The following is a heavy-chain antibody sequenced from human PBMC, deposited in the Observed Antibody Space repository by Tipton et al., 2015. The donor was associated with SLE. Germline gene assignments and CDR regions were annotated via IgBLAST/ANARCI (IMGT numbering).Heavy chain of an antibody. D-gene: IGHD1-1*01. V-gene: IGHV3-33*08. CDR2: TWYDGSNK. J-gene: IGHJ3*02. Sequence: SLRLSCAASGFTFSSYGMHWVRQAPGKGLEWVAVTWYDGSNKYYADSVKGRFTISRDNSKNTLYLQMNSLRAEDTAVYYCARDGLYWNHGPGAFDIWGQGTMVAVSS. CDR3: ARDGLYWNHGPGAFDI. CDR1: GFTFSSYG.